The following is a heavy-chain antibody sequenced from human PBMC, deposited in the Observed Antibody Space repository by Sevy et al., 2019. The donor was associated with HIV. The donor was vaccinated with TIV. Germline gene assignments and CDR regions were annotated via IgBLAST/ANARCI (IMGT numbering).Heavy chain of an antibody. CDR2: IKSAGSDK. Sequence: GGSLRLSCAASGFTFSAYWMNWVRQAPGKGREWVANIKSAGSDKHYVDSLEDRFTISRDNAKNSLYLQMNSLRVEDTAVYYCAQETVGRFDSWGQGTLVTVSS. V-gene: IGHV3-7*01. CDR1: GFTFSAYW. D-gene: IGHD3-16*01. CDR3: AQETVGRFDS. J-gene: IGHJ4*02.